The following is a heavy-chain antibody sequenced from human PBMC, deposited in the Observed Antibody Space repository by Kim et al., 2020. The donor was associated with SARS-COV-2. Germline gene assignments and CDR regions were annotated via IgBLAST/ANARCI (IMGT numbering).Heavy chain of an antibody. J-gene: IGHJ4*02. CDR2: INHSGST. Sequence: SETLSLTCAVYGGSFSGYYWSWIRQPPGKGLEWIGEINHSGSTNYNPSLKSRVTISVDTSKNQFSLKLSSVTAADTAVYYCASSIAAAEDWGQGTLVTVSS. V-gene: IGHV4-34*01. D-gene: IGHD6-13*01. CDR1: GGSFSGYY. CDR3: ASSIAAAED.